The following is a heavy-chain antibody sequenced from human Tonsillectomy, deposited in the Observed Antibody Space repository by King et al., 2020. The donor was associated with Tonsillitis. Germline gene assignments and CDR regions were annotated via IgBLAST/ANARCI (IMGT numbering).Heavy chain of an antibody. J-gene: IGHJ6*02. V-gene: IGHV4-34*01. CDR3: ARGRIAVTGQPPTYYYYYGMDV. D-gene: IGHD6-19*01. CDR1: GGSFSGYL. CDR2: INHSGNT. Sequence: VQLQQWGAGLLKPSETLSLTCAVYGGSFSGYLWSWIRQPPGKGLEWIGEINHSGNTNYNPSLKSRVTISVDTSKNQFSLKLSSVTAADTAVYYCARGRIAVTGQPPTYYYYYGMDVWGQGTTVTVSS.